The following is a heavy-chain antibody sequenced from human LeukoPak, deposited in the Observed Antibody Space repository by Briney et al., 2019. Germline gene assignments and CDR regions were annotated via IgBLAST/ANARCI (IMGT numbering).Heavy chain of an antibody. CDR3: ARVGGSYFLRLYYFDY. D-gene: IGHD1-26*01. CDR2: IYYSGST. CDR1: GGSVSSGSYY. V-gene: IGHV4-61*01. Sequence: PSETLSLTCTVSGGSVSSGSYYWSWIRQPPGKGLEWIGYIYYSGSTNYNPSLKSRVTISVDTSKNQFSLKLSSVTAADTAVYYCARVGGSYFLRLYYFDYWGQGTLVTVSS. J-gene: IGHJ4*02.